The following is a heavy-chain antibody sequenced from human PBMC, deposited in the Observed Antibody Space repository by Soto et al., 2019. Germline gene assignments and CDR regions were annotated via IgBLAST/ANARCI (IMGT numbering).Heavy chain of an antibody. V-gene: IGHV1-69*12. J-gene: IGHJ6*02. D-gene: IGHD3-3*02. CDR1: GGTFRTSA. CDR2: IMPVFSTP. CDR3: ARDKDRQQLGGNYYYIMDV. Sequence: QVQLVQSGPEVKKPGSSVRVSCKTSGGTFRTSAISWERQAPGQGLEWMGGIMPVFSTPDYAQKFQGRVTITADESTSTAYMELSSLRSEDTAVYYCARDKDRQQLGGNYYYIMDVWGQGTTVTVSS.